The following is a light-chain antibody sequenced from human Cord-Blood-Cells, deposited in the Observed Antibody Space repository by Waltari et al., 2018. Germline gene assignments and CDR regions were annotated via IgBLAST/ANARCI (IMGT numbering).Light chain of an antibody. CDR1: SSDVGGYNF. CDR3: SSYAGSNNFGV. V-gene: IGLV2-8*01. Sequence: QSALTQPPSASGSPGQSVTISCTGTSSDVGGYNFVSWYHQPPGKAPKLLIYGVSKRPSGVPDRFSGSKSGNTASLTVSGLQAEDEADYYCSSYAGSNNFGVFGGGTKLTVL. CDR2: GVS. J-gene: IGLJ3*02.